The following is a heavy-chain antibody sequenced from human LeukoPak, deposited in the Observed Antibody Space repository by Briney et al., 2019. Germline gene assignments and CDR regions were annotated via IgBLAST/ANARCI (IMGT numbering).Heavy chain of an antibody. CDR1: GFTFSSYW. J-gene: IGHJ6*03. D-gene: IGHD2-2*01. CDR3: ARDQAGWGSTSCYDLFCDPRVYYYYYYMDV. CDR2: INSDGSST. V-gene: IGHV3-74*01. Sequence: GGSLRLSCAASGFTFSSYWMHWVRQAPGKGLVWVSRINSDGSSTSYADSVKGRFTISRDNAKNTLYLQMNSLRAEDTAVYYCARDQAGWGSTSCYDLFCDPRVYYYYYYMDVWGRGTTVTISS.